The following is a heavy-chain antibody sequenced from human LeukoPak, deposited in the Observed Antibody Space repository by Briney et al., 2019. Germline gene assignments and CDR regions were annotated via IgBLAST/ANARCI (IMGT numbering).Heavy chain of an antibody. CDR1: GYTFTSYG. CDR3: ARDRGHYYDSSGYYYTPSLGY. CDR2: ISAYNDNT. V-gene: IGHV1-18*01. J-gene: IGHJ4*02. Sequence: ASVKVSCKASGYTFTSYGISWVRQAPGQGLEWMGWISAYNDNTNYAQKLQGRVTMTTDTSTSTAYMELRSLRSDDTAVYYCARDRGHYYDSSGYYYTPSLGYWGQGTLVTVSS. D-gene: IGHD3-22*01.